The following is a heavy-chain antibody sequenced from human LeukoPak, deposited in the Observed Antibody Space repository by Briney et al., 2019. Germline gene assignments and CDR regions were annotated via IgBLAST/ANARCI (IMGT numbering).Heavy chain of an antibody. CDR1: GGSISSSSYY. V-gene: IGHV4-39*01. D-gene: IGHD4-17*01. CDR2: IYYSGST. CDR3: ARHSPQVYGDPRGWFDP. Sequence: PSETLSLTCTVSGGSISSSSYYWGWRRQPPGKGLEWIGSIYYSGSTYYNPSLKSPVTISVDTSKNQFSLKLSSVTAADTAVYYCARHSPQVYGDPRGWFDPWGQGTLVTVSS. J-gene: IGHJ5*02.